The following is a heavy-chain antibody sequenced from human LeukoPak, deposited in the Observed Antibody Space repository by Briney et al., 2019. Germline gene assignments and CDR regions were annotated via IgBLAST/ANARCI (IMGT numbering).Heavy chain of an antibody. D-gene: IGHD3-10*01. CDR2: IGTAGET. CDR3: ARAGYYGSGSYLEAFDI. J-gene: IGHJ3*02. V-gene: IGHV3-13*04. CDR1: GFTFSSYD. Sequence: GGSLRLSCAASGFTFSSYDMHWVRQATGKGLEWVSAIGTAGETYYPGSVKGRFTISRENAKNSLYLQMNSLRAGDTAVYYCARAGYYGSGSYLEAFDIWGQGTMVTVSS.